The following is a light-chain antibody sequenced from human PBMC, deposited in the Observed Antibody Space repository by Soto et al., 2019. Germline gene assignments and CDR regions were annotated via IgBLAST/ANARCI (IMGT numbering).Light chain of an antibody. Sequence: DIQMTQSASSLPASVGDTVTISCQASQDISKYLNWFQQKPGKAPKLLIYDVFNVETGVPSRFSARGSGTDFTLIISNLQPEDFATYYCQQYDQLPITFGGGTKVDI. CDR3: QQYDQLPIT. V-gene: IGKV1-33*01. CDR1: QDISKY. CDR2: DVF. J-gene: IGKJ4*01.